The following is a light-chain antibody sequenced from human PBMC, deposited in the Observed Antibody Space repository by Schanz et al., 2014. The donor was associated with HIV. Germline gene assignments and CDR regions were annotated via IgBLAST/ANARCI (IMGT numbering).Light chain of an antibody. V-gene: IGKV3-20*01. CDR3: QHYDISRGT. J-gene: IGKJ4*01. Sequence: ETVLTQSPGSLSLSPGDRATLSCRASQSLTTNYLAWYQQKLGQAPRLLIYGASSRATGIPDRFSGSGSGTDFTLTISRLEPEDFATYYCQHYDISRGTFGGPTRVDLK. CDR1: QSLTTNY. CDR2: GAS.